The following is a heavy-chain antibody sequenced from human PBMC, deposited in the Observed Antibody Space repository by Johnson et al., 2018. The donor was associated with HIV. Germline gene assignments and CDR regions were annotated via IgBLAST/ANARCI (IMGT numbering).Heavy chain of an antibody. V-gene: IGHV3-20*04. CDR2: INSDGSNT. CDR1: GFTFDDYA. Sequence: VQLVESGGGVVRPGGSMRLSCATSGFTFDDYAMHWVRQAPGKGLEWVSGINSDGSNTNYADSVQGRFTISRDNAKKTLDLQMNSLRVEETAVYYCARDAPYCSGGTCYSDAFDIWGQGTMVTVSS. D-gene: IGHD2-15*01. CDR3: ARDAPYCSGGTCYSDAFDI. J-gene: IGHJ3*02.